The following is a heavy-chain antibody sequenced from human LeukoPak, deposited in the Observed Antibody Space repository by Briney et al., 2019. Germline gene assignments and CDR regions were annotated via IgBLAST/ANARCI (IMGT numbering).Heavy chain of an antibody. CDR2: INSDGSST. CDR3: ARGKTYYDILTGKTTYYFDY. D-gene: IGHD3-9*01. J-gene: IGHJ4*02. Sequence: GGSLRLSCAASGFTFSSYWMHWVRQAPGKGLVWVSRINSDGSSTSYADSVKGRFTISRDTAKNTLYLQMNSLRAEDTAVYYCARGKTYYDILTGKTTYYFDYWGQGTLVTVSS. CDR1: GFTFSSYW. V-gene: IGHV3-74*01.